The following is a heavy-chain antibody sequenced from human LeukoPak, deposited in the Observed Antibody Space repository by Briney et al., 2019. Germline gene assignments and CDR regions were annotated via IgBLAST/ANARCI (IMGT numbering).Heavy chain of an antibody. D-gene: IGHD2-15*01. CDR3: ARDGGYCSGVTCYNHYYYMDV. CDR2: IYYSGST. V-gene: IGHV4-59*12. CDR1: GGSISSYY. J-gene: IGHJ6*03. Sequence: SETLSLTCTVSGGSISSYYWTWIRQPPGKGMEWIGHIYYSGSTNYNPSLKSRVTMSVDTSKNLFSLKLTSVTAADTAVYYCARDGGYCSGVTCYNHYYYMDVWGKGTTVTISS.